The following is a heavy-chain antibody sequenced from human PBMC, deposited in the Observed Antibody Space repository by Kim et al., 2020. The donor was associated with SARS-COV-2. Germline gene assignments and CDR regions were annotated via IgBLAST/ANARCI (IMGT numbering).Heavy chain of an antibody. Sequence: DSVKGRFTISRDNSKNSLYLQMNSMRTEDTALYYCARAPSYGYISSWFDPWGQGTLVTVSS. CDR3: ARAPSYGYISSWFDP. D-gene: IGHD5-18*01. V-gene: IGHV3-43*01. J-gene: IGHJ5*02.